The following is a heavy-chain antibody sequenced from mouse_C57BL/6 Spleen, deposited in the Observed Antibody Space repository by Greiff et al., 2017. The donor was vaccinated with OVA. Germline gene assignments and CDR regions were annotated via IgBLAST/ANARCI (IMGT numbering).Heavy chain of an antibody. V-gene: IGHV1-74*01. Sequence: QVQLQQSGAELVKPGASVKVSCKASGYTFTSYWMNWVKQRPGQGLEWIGRIHPSDGDTNYNQKFKGKATLTVDKSSSTAYMQLSSLTYEDSAVYCCGGAYYGYAMDYWGQGTLVTVSS. CDR3: GGAYYGYAMDY. CDR2: IHPSDGDT. CDR1: GYTFTSYW. D-gene: IGHD2-10*01. J-gene: IGHJ4*01.